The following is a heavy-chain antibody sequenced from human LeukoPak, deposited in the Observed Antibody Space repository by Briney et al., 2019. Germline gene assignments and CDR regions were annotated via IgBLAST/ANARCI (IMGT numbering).Heavy chain of an antibody. D-gene: IGHD5-18*01. V-gene: IGHV3-7*01. Sequence: GGSLRLSCAASGFAFSDSWMTWIRQAPGKGLEWVAFIKGDGSAKKYVDSVKGRFTISRDNAKNSLFLQMNSLRAEDTAVYYCARDRGWIQHDIWGQGTMVTVPS. CDR1: GFAFSDSW. J-gene: IGHJ3*02. CDR2: IKGDGSAK. CDR3: ARDRGWIQHDI.